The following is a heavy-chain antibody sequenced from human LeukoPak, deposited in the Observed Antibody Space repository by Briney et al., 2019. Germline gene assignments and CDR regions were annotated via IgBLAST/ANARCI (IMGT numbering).Heavy chain of an antibody. J-gene: IGHJ4*02. CDR2: IGGSGDAT. Sequence: GGSLRLSCAASGFTFSSYAMSWVRQAPGKGLEWVSTIGGSGDATYYADSVKGRFTISRDNSKNTLYLQMNSLRAEDTAVYYCARMGSADSSGYYVDYWGQGTLVTVSS. CDR1: GFTFSSYA. V-gene: IGHV3-23*01. D-gene: IGHD3-22*01. CDR3: ARMGSADSSGYYVDY.